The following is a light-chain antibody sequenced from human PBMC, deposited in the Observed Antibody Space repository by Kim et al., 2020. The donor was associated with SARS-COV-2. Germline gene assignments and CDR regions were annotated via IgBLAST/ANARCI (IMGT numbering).Light chain of an antibody. CDR2: GAS. CDR3: QQYNSSPWT. CDR1: PSLISSY. J-gene: IGKJ1*01. Sequence: SPGERATLSCRASPSLISSYLAWYQQKPGQAPRLLIYGASSRATGIPDRFSGSGSGTDFTLTISRLEPEDFAVYYCQQYNSSPWTFGQGTKVDIK. V-gene: IGKV3-20*01.